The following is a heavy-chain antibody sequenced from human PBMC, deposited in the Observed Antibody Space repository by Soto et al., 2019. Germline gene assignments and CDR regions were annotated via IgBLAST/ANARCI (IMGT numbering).Heavy chain of an antibody. V-gene: IGHV3-23*01. CDR1: GFTFSNSI. CDR3: ARDPFFGAIDF. Sequence: HPGGSLRLSCTVSGFTFSNSIMNWVRQAPGKGLEWVADIDDSDGEKNYADSVKGRFTISRDNSKNTLYLHMNSLRAEDTAVYYCARDPFFGAIDFWGLGTLVTVSS. J-gene: IGHJ4*02. D-gene: IGHD3-16*01. CDR2: IDDSDGEK.